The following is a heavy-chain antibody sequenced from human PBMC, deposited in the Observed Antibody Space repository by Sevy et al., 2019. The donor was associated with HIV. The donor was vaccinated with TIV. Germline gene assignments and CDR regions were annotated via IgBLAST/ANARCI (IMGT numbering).Heavy chain of an antibody. J-gene: IGHJ5*02. Sequence: GGSLRLSCAASGFTFSSYAMHWVRQAPGKGLEWVAVISYDGSNKYYADSVKGRFTISRDNSKNRLYLKMNSLRAEDTAVYYCARGEGYGLNWFDPWGQGTLVTVSS. CDR2: ISYDGSNK. V-gene: IGHV3-30-3*01. CDR3: ARGEGYGLNWFDP. CDR1: GFTFSSYA. D-gene: IGHD5-18*01.